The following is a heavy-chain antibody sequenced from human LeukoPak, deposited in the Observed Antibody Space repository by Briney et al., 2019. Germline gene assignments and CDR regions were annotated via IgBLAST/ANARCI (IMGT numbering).Heavy chain of an antibody. J-gene: IGHJ4*02. CDR1: GYSFSTNW. Sequence: GESLKISCKGSGYSFSTNWMGWVRQMPGKGLEWMGIIYPADSDTRYSPSFQGQVTISADKSISTAYLQWSSLKASDTAMYYCARLIPVAAKAFWFDYWGQGTLVTVSS. D-gene: IGHD2-15*01. CDR3: ARLIPVAAKAFWFDY. V-gene: IGHV5-51*01. CDR2: IYPADSDT.